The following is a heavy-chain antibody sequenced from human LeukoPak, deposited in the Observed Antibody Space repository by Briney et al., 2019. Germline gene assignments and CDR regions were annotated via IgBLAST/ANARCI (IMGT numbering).Heavy chain of an antibody. CDR1: GYTFTSYA. V-gene: IGHV7-4-1*02. D-gene: IGHD3-16*02. CDR2: IHPSTGNP. Sequence: ASVKVSCKSSGYTFTSYAMNWVRQAPGQGLEWMGWIHPSTGNPTYAQGFTGRFVFSLDTSVSTTYLQISSLKAEDNAVYFCARAFQSLGGLSLPDYWGQGTLVTVSS. J-gene: IGHJ4*02. CDR3: ARAFQSLGGLSLPDY.